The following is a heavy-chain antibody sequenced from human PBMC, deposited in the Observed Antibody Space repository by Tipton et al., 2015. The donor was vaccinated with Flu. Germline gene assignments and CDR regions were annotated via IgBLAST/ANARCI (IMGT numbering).Heavy chain of an antibody. CDR3: ARRGVVPAGGWFDP. V-gene: IGHV4-59*01. D-gene: IGHD2-2*01. J-gene: IGHJ5*02. CDR2: IYYSGST. CDR1: GGSISSYY. Sequence: TLSLTCTVSGGSISSYYWSWIRQPPGKGLEWIGYIYYSGSTNYNPSLKSRVTISVDTSKNQFSLKLSSVTAADTAVYYCARRGVVPAGGWFDPWGQGTLVTASS.